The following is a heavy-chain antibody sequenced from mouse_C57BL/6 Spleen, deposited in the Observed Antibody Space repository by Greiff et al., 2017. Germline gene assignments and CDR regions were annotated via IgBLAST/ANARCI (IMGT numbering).Heavy chain of an antibody. CDR1: GYTFTSYW. CDR3: ATGYYGHYGYYEV. Sequence: QVQLQQPGAELVKPGASVKLSCKASGYTFTSYWMHWVKQRPGRGLVWIGRIDPNSGGTKYNEKFTSKATLTVDKPSSTAYMQLSSLTSEDSAVYCCATGYYGHYGYYEVWGTGTTVTVAS. D-gene: IGHD2-1*01. J-gene: IGHJ1*03. V-gene: IGHV1-72*01. CDR2: IDPNSGGT.